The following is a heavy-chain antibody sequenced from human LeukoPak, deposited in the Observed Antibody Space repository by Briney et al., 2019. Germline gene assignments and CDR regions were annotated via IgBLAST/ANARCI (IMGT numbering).Heavy chain of an antibody. Sequence: ASVKVSCKASGYTFTSYYMHWVRQAPGQGLEWMGIINPSGGSTSYAQKFQSRVTMTRDMSTSTVYMELSSLRSEDTAVYYCARDRKIAARPGYYFDYWGQGTLVTVSS. CDR3: ARDRKIAARPGYYFDY. CDR1: GYTFTSYY. CDR2: INPSGGST. D-gene: IGHD6-6*01. V-gene: IGHV1-46*01. J-gene: IGHJ4*02.